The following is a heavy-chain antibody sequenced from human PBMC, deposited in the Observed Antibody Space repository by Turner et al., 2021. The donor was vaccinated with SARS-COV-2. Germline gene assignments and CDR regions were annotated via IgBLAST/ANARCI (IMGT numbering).Heavy chain of an antibody. V-gene: IGHV3-30*18. CDR2: ISYDGSNK. Sequence: QVQLVESGGGVVQPGMSLRLSCAASGFTFSNGMHWVRQAPGKGLESVTVISYDGSNKYYADSVKGRFTISRDNSKNTLYLQMHSLRAEDTAVYYCAKTYNYDSSGYLSAPFDIWGQGTMVTVSS. CDR1: GFTFSNG. D-gene: IGHD3-22*01. CDR3: AKTYNYDSSGYLSAPFDI. J-gene: IGHJ3*02.